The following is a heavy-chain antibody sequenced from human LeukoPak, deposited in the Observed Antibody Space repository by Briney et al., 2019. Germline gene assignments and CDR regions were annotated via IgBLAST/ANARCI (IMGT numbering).Heavy chain of an antibody. CDR1: GYTFTGYY. D-gene: IGHD2-15*01. CDR2: INPNSGGT. J-gene: IGHJ3*02. CDR3: AVPEVVVAASGYDDAFDI. Sequence: VASVKVSCKASGYTFTGYYMHWVRQAPGQGLEWMGWINPNSGGTNYAQKFQGRVTMTRDTSIGTAYMELSRLRSDDTAVYYCAVPEVVVAASGYDDAFDIWGQGTMVTVSS. V-gene: IGHV1-2*02.